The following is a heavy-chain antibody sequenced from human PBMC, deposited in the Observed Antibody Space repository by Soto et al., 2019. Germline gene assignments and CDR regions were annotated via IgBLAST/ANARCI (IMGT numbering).Heavy chain of an antibody. CDR2: ISGSGGTT. CDR1: GFTFTGIA. D-gene: IGHD6-19*01. J-gene: IGHJ3*02. V-gene: IGHV3-23*01. Sequence: EVQLLESGGGLVQPGGSLRLSCAASGFTFTGIAMGGVRKAPGKGLEWVSAISGSGGTTYYADSVKGRFTFSRDNSKNTLYLQMNSLRAEDTAVYYCAKTANGWFSAFDIWGQGTMVTVSS. CDR3: AKTANGWFSAFDI.